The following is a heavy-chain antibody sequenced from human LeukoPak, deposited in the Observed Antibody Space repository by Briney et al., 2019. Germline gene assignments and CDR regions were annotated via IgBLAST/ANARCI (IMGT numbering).Heavy chain of an antibody. CDR3: ATDFYDTT. CDR1: GFTFSNAW. D-gene: IGHD3-22*01. Sequence: GGSLRLSCATSGFTFSNAWMNWVRQAPGKGLEWVGRVRSNSDGGTIDYAAPVKGRFALSRDDSKNTLYLQMNSLQTEDTAVYYCATDFYDTTWGQGTLVTVSS. V-gene: IGHV3-15*07. CDR2: VRSNSDGGTI. J-gene: IGHJ5*02.